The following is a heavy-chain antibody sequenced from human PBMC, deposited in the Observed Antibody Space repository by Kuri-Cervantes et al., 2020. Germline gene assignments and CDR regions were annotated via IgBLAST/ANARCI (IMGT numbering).Heavy chain of an antibody. D-gene: IGHD3-22*01. Sequence: SETLSLTCTVSGGSISSYYWSWIRQPAGKGLEWIGRIYISGSTNYNPSLKSRVTISVDKSKNQFSLKLSSVTAADTAVYYCARETVAITMIVVVTSTYYFDYWGQGTLVTVSS. CDR2: IYISGST. V-gene: IGHV4-4*07. J-gene: IGHJ4*02. CDR3: ARETVAITMIVVVTSTYYFDY. CDR1: GGSISSYY.